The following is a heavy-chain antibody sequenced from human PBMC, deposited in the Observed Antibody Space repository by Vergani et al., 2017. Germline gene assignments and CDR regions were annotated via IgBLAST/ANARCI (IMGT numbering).Heavy chain of an antibody. Sequence: QITLKESGPTLVKPTQTLTLTCTFSGFSLSTSGVGVGWIRQPPGKALEWLALIYWDDDKRYSPSLKSRLTITKDTSTNQVVLTMTNMDPVDTATYYCARDLYGSGSRFFDYWGQGTLVTVSS. J-gene: IGHJ4*02. CDR2: IYWDDDK. D-gene: IGHD3-10*01. CDR3: ARDLYGSGSRFFDY. CDR1: GFSLSTSGVG. V-gene: IGHV2-5*02.